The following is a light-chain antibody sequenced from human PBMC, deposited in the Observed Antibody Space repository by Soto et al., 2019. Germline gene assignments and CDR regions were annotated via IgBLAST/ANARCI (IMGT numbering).Light chain of an antibody. CDR3: QVWDSSGV. CDR2: GNS. CDR1: SSNIGAGYD. Sequence: QSVLTQPPSVSGAPGQRVTISCTGSSSNIGAGYDVHWYQQLPGTAPKLLIYGNSNRPSGVPDRFSGSKSGTSASLAITGLQAEDEADYYCQVWDSSGVFGGGTKVTVL. J-gene: IGLJ3*02. V-gene: IGLV1-40*01.